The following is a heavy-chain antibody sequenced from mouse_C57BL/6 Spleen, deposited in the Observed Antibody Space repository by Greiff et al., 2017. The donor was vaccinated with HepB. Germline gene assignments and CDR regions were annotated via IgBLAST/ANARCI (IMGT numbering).Heavy chain of an antibody. CDR3: ARHYYGSSLYAMDY. J-gene: IGHJ4*01. CDR2: ISGGGGNT. CDR1: GFTFSSYT. V-gene: IGHV5-9*01. D-gene: IGHD1-1*01. Sequence: RLMESGGGLVKPGGSLKLSCAASGFTFSSYTMSWVRQTPEKRLEWVATISGGGGNTYYPDSVKGRFTISRDNAKNTLYLQMSSLRSEDTALYYCARHYYGSSLYAMDYWGQGTSVTVSS.